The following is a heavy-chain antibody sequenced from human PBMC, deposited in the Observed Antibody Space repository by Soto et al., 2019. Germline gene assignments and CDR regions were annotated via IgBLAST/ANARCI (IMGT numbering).Heavy chain of an antibody. V-gene: IGHV3-23*01. Sequence: GGSLRLSCAASGFTFSSYEMNWVRQAPGKGLEWVSAISGDGLSTYYAGSVKGRFTISRDNSKTTLYLQMNSLRAEDTAVYYCARRPDAFDIWGRGTMVTVSS. J-gene: IGHJ3*02. CDR2: ISGDGLST. CDR3: ARRPDAFDI. CDR1: GFTFSSYE.